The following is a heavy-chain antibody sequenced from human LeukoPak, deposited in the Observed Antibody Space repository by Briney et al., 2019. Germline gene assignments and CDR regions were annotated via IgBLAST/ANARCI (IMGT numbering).Heavy chain of an antibody. V-gene: IGHV4-59*08. J-gene: IGHJ6*02. CDR3: ARSIGPSTSPYYYGMDV. CDR2: VYYNGIT. CDR1: GVSINTYF. Sequence: SETLSLTCTVSGVSINTYFWSWIRQPPGKGPEWIGYVYYNGITNYNPSLKSRVTISVDTSKNHFSLRLTSVTAADTAVYFCARSIGPSTSPYYYGMDVWGQGTTVTVSS. D-gene: IGHD2-2*01.